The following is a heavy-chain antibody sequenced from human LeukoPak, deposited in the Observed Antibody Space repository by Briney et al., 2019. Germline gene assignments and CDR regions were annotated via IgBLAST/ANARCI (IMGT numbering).Heavy chain of an antibody. V-gene: IGHV4-59*07. J-gene: IGHJ4*02. CDR3: AKSYDSSGYYNY. CDR1: GGSISSYF. D-gene: IGHD3-22*01. CDR2: IYYSGST. Sequence: SDTLSLTCTVSGGSISSYFWSWMRQPPGKGLEWIGYIYYSGSTNYNPSLKSRVTISVDTSKKQFSLKLSSVTAADTAVYYCAKSYDSSGYYNYWGQGTLVTVS.